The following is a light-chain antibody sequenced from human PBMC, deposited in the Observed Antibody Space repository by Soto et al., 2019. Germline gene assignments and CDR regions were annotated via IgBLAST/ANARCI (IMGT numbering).Light chain of an antibody. J-gene: IGKJ1*01. CDR1: RSISTN. CDR3: QQYDNWWT. Sequence: IVMTHSPPTLSVSPWERATLSCRASRSISTNVAWYQHKSGQAPRLLIYSASTRATGIPDRFSGSGSGTEFTLTISSLHSEDFGVYYCQQYDNWWTFGQGTKVDIK. V-gene: IGKV3-15*01. CDR2: SAS.